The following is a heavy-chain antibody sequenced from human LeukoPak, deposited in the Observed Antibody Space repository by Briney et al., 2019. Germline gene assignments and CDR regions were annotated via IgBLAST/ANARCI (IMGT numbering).Heavy chain of an antibody. J-gene: IGHJ3*02. V-gene: IGHV1-46*01. CDR2: INPSGGST. CDR1: GYTFSSYY. Sequence: GASVKVSCKASGYTFSSYYMHWVRQAPGQGLEWMGIINPSGGSTSYAQKFQGRVTMTRHTSTSTVYMELSSLRSEDTAVYYCARVIVRAFDIWGQGTMVTVSS. CDR3: ARVIVRAFDI. D-gene: IGHD2/OR15-2a*01.